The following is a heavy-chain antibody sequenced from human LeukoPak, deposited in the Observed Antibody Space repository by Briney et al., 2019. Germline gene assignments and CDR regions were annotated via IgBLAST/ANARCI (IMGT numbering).Heavy chain of an antibody. J-gene: IGHJ4*02. Sequence: SETLSLTCAVYGGSFSGYYWSWIRQPPGKGLEWIGEINHSGSTNYNPSLKSRVTISVDTSKNQFSLKLSSVTAADTAVYYCAKDMDVGGYGSGSYFDYWGQGILVTVSS. CDR1: GGSFSGYY. CDR3: AKDMDVGGYGSGSYFDY. D-gene: IGHD3-10*01. CDR2: INHSGST. V-gene: IGHV4-34*01.